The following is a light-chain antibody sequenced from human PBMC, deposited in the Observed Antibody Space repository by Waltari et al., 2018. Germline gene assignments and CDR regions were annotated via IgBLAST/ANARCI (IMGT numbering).Light chain of an antibody. J-gene: IGKJ2*01. CDR1: QSVFYSSNNKHY. V-gene: IGKV4-1*01. Sequence: DIVMTQSPDSLAVSLGERATINCKSSQSVFYSSNNKHYLAWFQQKPGQPPRLLIYWASTRESGVPDRFSGSGSGTDFTLTISSLRAEDVAVYYCQQYYDTPYTFGQGTNLEIK. CDR3: QQYYDTPYT. CDR2: WAS.